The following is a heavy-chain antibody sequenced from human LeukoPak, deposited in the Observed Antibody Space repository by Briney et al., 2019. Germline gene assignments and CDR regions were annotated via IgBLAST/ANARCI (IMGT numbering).Heavy chain of an antibody. CDR3: ARRPTAHYYYYMDV. CDR1: GYSISSGYY. Sequence: SETLSLTCTVSGYSISSGYYWGWIRQPPGKGLEWIGNIYHSGNTYYNPSLKSRVTISVDKSKNQFSLKLSSVTAADTAVYYCARRPTAHYYYYMDVWGKGTTVTVSS. CDR2: IYHSGNT. V-gene: IGHV4-38-2*02. J-gene: IGHJ6*03. D-gene: IGHD1-14*01.